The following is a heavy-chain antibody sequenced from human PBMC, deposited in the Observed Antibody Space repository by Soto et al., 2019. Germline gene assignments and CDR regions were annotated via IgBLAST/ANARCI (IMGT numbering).Heavy chain of an antibody. CDR2: IIPIFGTA. V-gene: IGHV1-69*01. D-gene: IGHD3-10*01. Sequence: QVQLVQSGAEVKKPGSSVKVSCKASGGTFSSYAISWVRQAPGQGLEWMGGIIPIFGTANYAQKFQGRVTITADDSTSTAYMELSSLRSEDTAVYYCARAVKGYGSNYYYYGMDVWGQGTTVTVSS. CDR1: GGTFSSYA. J-gene: IGHJ6*02. CDR3: ARAVKGYGSNYYYYGMDV.